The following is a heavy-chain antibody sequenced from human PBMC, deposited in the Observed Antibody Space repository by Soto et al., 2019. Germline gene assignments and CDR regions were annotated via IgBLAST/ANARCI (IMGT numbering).Heavy chain of an antibody. CDR1: GGSISSGGYS. D-gene: IGHD3-22*01. V-gene: IGHV4-30-2*01. CDR2: LYHSGST. J-gene: IGHJ4*02. Sequence: LSLTCAVSGGSISSGGYSWSWIRQPPGKGLEWIGYLYHSGSTYYNPSLKSRVTISVDRSTNQFSLKLSSVTAADTAVYYCARAPARYYYDSSGYYYGDYFDYWGLGTLVTVSS. CDR3: ARAPARYYYDSSGYYYGDYFDY.